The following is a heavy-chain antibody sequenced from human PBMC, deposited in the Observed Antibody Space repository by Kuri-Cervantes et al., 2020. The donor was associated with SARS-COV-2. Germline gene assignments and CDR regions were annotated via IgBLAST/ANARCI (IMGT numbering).Heavy chain of an antibody. Sequence: ASVKVSCKASGGTFSSYAISWVRQAPGQRLEWMGWINAGNGNTKYSQKFQGRVTITRDTSASTAYMELSSLRSEDTAVYYCARRRGISWSRVDFWGRGTLVTVSS. D-gene: IGHD6-13*01. V-gene: IGHV1-3*01. CDR3: ARRRGISWSRVDF. J-gene: IGHJ4*02. CDR1: GGTFSSYA. CDR2: INAGNGNT.